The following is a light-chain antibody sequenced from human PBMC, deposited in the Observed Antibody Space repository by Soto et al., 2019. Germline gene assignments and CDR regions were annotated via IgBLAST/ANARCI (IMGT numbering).Light chain of an antibody. CDR3: SSYTTSATWV. V-gene: IGLV2-14*01. CDR1: SSDVGAFNY. J-gene: IGLJ3*02. Sequence: QSVLTQPASVSGSPGQSINISCTGTSSDVGAFNYVSWYQHHPGNAPKLMIFEVSNRPSGVSNRFSASKSGNTASLTISGLQAEDEANYYCSSYTTSATWVFGGGTKLTVL. CDR2: EVS.